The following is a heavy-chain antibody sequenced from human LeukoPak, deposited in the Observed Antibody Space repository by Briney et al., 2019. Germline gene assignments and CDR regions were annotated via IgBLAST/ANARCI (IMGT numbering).Heavy chain of an antibody. CDR2: INPNSGGT. CDR1: GYTFTGYY. D-gene: IGHD4-23*01. CDR3: ARDEGFDYGGNGGDY. J-gene: IGHJ4*02. V-gene: IGHV1-2*02. Sequence: ASVNVSCKASGYTFTGYYMHWVRQAPGQGLEWMGWINPNSGGTNYAQKFQGRVTMTRDTSISTAYMELSRLRSDDTAVYYCARDEGFDYGGNGGDYWGQGTLVTVSS.